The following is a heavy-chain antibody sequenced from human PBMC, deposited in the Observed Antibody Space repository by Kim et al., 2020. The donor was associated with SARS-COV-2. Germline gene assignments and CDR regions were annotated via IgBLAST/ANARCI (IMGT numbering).Heavy chain of an antibody. V-gene: IGHV3-11*06. CDR3: ARDGPTVTTPFPYYYYGMDV. J-gene: IGHJ6*02. D-gene: IGHD4-4*01. Sequence: RFTISRDNAKNSLYLQMNSLRAEDTAVYYCARDGPTVTTPFPYYYYGMDVWGQGTTVTVSS.